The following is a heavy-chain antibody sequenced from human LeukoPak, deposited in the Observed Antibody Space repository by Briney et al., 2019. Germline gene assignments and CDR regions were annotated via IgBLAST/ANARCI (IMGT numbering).Heavy chain of an antibody. CDR3: ARDYTSYPSYYYYYMDV. CDR2: IIPILGIA. V-gene: IGHV1-69*04. D-gene: IGHD2-2*01. Sequence: SVKVSCKASGYTFTSYDINWVRQATGQGLEWIGRIIPILGIANYAQKFQGRVTITADKSTSTAYMELSSLRSEDTAVYYCARDYTSYPSYYYYYMDVWGKGTTVTVSS. J-gene: IGHJ6*03. CDR1: GYTFTSYD.